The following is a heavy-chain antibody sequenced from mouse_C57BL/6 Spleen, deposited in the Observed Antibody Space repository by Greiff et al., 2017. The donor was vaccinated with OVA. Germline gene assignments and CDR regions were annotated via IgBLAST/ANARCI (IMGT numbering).Heavy chain of an antibody. J-gene: IGHJ2*01. CDR2: IDPETGGT. CDR3: TRWDLDY. V-gene: IGHV1-15*01. Sequence: VQLQESGAELVRPGASVTLSCKASGYTFTDYEMHWVKQTPVHGLEWIGAIDPETGGTAYNQKFKGKAILTADKSSSTAYMELRSLTSEDSAVYYCTRWDLDYWGQGTTLTVSS. CDR1: GYTFTDYE. D-gene: IGHD4-1*01.